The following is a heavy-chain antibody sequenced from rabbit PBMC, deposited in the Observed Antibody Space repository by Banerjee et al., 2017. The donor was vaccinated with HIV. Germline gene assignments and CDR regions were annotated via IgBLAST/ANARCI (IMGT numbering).Heavy chain of an antibody. CDR3: ARDVISGDGYAFNL. V-gene: IGHV1S40*01. D-gene: IGHD6-1*01. J-gene: IGHJ4*01. CDR1: GFSFSSSYW. CDR2: IDAGSSGNT. Sequence: QSLEESGGDLVKPGASLTLTCTASGFSFSSSYWICWVRQAPGKGLEWIACIDAGSSGNTYYASWAKGRFTISKTSSTTVTLQMTSLTAADTATYFCARDVISGDGYAFNLWGPGTLVTVS.